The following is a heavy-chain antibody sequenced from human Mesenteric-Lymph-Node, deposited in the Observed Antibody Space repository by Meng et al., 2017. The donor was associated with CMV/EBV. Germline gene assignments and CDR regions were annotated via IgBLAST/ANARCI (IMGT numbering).Heavy chain of an antibody. J-gene: IGHJ4*02. CDR3: TQTSGRNCRSGSCYSFDY. D-gene: IGHD2-15*01. CDR1: GYAFTGYY. Sequence: ASVKVSCKASGYAFTGYYMHWVRQAPGQGLEWMGWNNPDTGSVTNSAQKFQGRVTVTSDTSMSTAYMELSSLRSDDTAVYYCTQTSGRNCRSGSCYSFDYWGQGTLVTVSS. CDR2: NNPDTGSVT. V-gene: IGHV1-2*02.